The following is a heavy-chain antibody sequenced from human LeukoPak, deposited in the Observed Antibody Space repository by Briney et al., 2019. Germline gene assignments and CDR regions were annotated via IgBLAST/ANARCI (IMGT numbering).Heavy chain of an antibody. CDR1: GFTFSSYS. CDR3: ARESGMYSSGWYVDY. J-gene: IGHJ4*02. Sequence: PGGSLRVSCAASGFTFSSYSMNWVRQAPGKGLEWVSSISSSSSYIYYADSVKGRFTISRDNAKNSLYLQMNSLRAEDTAVYYCARESGMYSSGWYVDYWGQGTLVTVSS. CDR2: ISSSSSYI. V-gene: IGHV3-21*01. D-gene: IGHD6-19*01.